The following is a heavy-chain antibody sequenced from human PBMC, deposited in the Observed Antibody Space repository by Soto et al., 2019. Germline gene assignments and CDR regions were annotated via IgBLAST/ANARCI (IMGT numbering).Heavy chain of an antibody. CDR2: IYYSGTT. V-gene: IGHV4-39*01. D-gene: IGHD1-26*01. J-gene: IGHJ5*01. CDR3: ARQGRNSGNYLREWFDS. CDR1: GGSISSSSYY. Sequence: SETLSLTCTVSGGSISSSSYYWGWIRQPPGKGLEWIGSIYYSGTTYYNPSLKSRVTISVDTSKNQFSLKLSSVTAADTAVYYCARQGRNSGNYLREWFDSWGQGTLVTVSS.